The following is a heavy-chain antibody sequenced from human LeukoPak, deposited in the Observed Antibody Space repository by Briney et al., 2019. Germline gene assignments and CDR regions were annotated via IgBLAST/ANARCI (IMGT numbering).Heavy chain of an antibody. CDR3: ARDSSGWFSTSDY. J-gene: IGHJ4*02. CDR1: GFTFGDYA. D-gene: IGHD6-19*01. Sequence: PGRSLRLSCSASGFTFGDYAMNWVRQAPGKGLEWVSYIGSSSTTIYYADSVKGRFTISRDNAKNSLFLQMNNLRDEDTAVYYCARDSSGWFSTSDYWGQGTLVTVSS. CDR2: IGSSSTTI. V-gene: IGHV3-48*02.